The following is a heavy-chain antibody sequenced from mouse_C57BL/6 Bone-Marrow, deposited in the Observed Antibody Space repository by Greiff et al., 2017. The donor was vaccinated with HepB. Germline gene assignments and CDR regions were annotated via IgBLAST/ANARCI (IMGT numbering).Heavy chain of an antibody. CDR3: ARDDYVIHYAMDY. CDR2: INPSSGYT. J-gene: IGHJ4*01. D-gene: IGHD2-4*01. Sequence: VQLQESGAVLAKPGASVKLSCKASGYTFTSYWMHWVKQRPGQGLEWIGYINPSSGYTKYNQKFKDKATLTADKSSSTAYMQLSSLTYEDSAVYYCARDDYVIHYAMDYWGQGTSVTVSS. V-gene: IGHV1-7*01. CDR1: GYTFTSYW.